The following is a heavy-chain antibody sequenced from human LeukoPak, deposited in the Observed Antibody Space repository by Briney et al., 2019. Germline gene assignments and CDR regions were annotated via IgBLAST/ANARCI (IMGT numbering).Heavy chain of an antibody. CDR2: INPNSGGT. V-gene: IGHV1-2*06. Sequence: ASVEVSCKASGYTFTGYYMHWVRQAPGQGLEWMGRINPNSGGTNYAQKFQGRVTMTRDTSISTAYMELSRLRSDDTAVYYCARPEVQWLGQYEYFQHWGQGTLVTVSS. J-gene: IGHJ1*01. CDR3: ARPEVQWLGQYEYFQH. D-gene: IGHD6-19*01. CDR1: GYTFTGYY.